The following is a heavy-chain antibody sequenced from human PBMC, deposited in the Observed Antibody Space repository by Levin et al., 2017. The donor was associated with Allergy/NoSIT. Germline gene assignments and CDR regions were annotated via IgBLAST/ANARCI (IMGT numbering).Heavy chain of an antibody. J-gene: IGHJ4*02. D-gene: IGHD3-9*01. CDR3: AKEDFRYFDWLFYDY. V-gene: IGHV3-30*18. Sequence: GGSLRLSCAASGFTFSSYGMHWVRQAPGKGLEWVAVISYDGSNKYYADSVKGRFTISRDNSKNTLYLQMNSLRAEDTAVYYCAKEDFRYFDWLFYDYWGQGTLVTVSS. CDR2: ISYDGSNK. CDR1: GFTFSSYG.